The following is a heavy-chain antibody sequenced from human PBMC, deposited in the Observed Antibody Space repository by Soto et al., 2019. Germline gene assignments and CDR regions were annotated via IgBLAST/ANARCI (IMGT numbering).Heavy chain of an antibody. V-gene: IGHV3-23*01. CDR2: ISGSGGST. D-gene: IGHD3-3*01. J-gene: IGHJ4*02. Sequence: EVQLLDFGGDLVQPGGSLRLSCAASGFTFSNYVMSWVRQAPGKGLEWVSAISGSGGSTYSADSVKGGFTISRDNSKNTLYLQMDSLRAEDTAVYYCAKGNNLEWFLSPIAYWGQGTLVTVSS. CDR1: GFTFSNYV. CDR3: AKGNNLEWFLSPIAY.